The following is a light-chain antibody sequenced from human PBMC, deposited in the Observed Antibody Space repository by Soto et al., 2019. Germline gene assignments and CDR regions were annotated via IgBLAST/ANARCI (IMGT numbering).Light chain of an antibody. CDR2: TAS. V-gene: IGKV1-12*01. CDR1: QDISTW. Sequence: DIQMTQSPSSVSASVGVRVTITCRASQDISTWLAWYQVRPGKAPNLLISTASDLQPGVPSRFSGSGSGTVFTLTISSLQPEDVATYFCQQANSFPRTFGQGTKVEVK. CDR3: QQANSFPRT. J-gene: IGKJ1*01.